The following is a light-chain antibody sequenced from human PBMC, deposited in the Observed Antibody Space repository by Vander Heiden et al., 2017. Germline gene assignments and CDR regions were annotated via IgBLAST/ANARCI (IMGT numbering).Light chain of an antibody. CDR3: QTWGTGLWV. Sequence: QLVLTQSPAASASLGASVKPTCTLSSGHSSYAIACQQQQPDNAPQYLMMLNSDGSHSKGGVIPDRFSGSSSAAERYLTISSHQAEDDDYYYCQTWGTGLWVFGGGTKLTVL. V-gene: IGLV4-69*01. CDR2: LNSDGSH. CDR1: SGHSSYA. J-gene: IGLJ3*02.